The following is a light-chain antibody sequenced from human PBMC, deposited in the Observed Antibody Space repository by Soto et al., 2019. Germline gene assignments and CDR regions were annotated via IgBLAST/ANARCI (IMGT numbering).Light chain of an antibody. CDR3: QQRDSWPLT. CDR1: QSVSSN. Sequence: EIVLTQSPATLSLSPGERATLSCRASQSVSSNLAWYQKKRGQPPRLLIYDASNRATDIPARFSGSGSGRDFSLPISSLAPEDFAIYYCQQRDSWPLTFGGGTKVEIK. J-gene: IGKJ4*01. V-gene: IGKV3-11*02. CDR2: DAS.